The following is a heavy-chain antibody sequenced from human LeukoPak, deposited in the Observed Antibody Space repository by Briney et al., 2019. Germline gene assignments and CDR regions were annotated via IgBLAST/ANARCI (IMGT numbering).Heavy chain of an antibody. CDR1: GFTFSGYG. CDR2: ISSSGTTI. Sequence: PGGSLRLSCAASGFTFSGYGMNWVRQAPGKGLEWVSYISSSGTTIYYADSVRGRFTISRDNAKNSLYLQMNSLRAEDTAVYYCARGGSFFVYWGQGTLVTVSS. J-gene: IGHJ4*02. V-gene: IGHV3-48*03. CDR3: ARGGSFFVY. D-gene: IGHD1-26*01.